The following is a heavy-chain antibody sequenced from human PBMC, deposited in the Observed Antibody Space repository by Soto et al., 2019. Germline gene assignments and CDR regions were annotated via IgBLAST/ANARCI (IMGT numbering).Heavy chain of an antibody. CDR2: IYPGDSDT. J-gene: IGHJ4*02. CDR3: VLMVVAAKGLDY. Sequence: PXESLKIAVKGSGYSFTSYWIGWVRQIPGKGLEWMGIIYPGDSDTRYSPSFQGQVTISADKSISTAYLQWSSLKASDTAMYYCVLMVVAAKGLDYWGQGTLVTVSS. CDR1: GYSFTSYW. V-gene: IGHV5-51*01. D-gene: IGHD2-15*01.